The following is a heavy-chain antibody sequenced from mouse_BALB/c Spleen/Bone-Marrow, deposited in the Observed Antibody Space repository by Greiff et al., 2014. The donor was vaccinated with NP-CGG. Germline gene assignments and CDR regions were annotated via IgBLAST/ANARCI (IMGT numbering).Heavy chain of an antibody. J-gene: IGHJ4*01. CDR1: GYSITSGYS. D-gene: IGHD2-3*01. CDR2: IHYSGYT. V-gene: IGHV3-1*02. CDR3: ARTDGYYAMDY. Sequence: VQLQQSGPDLVKPSQSLSLTSTVTGYSITSGYSWHWIRQFPGNILEWMGYIHYSGYTNYNPSLKSRISITRDTSKNQFFLQLNSVTTEDTATYYCARTDGYYAMDYWGQGTSVTVSS.